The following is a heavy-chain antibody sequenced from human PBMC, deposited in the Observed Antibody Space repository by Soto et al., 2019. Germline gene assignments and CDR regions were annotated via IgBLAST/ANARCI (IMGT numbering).Heavy chain of an antibody. CDR2: ISAYNGNT. CDR3: ARGEKLAYYYYYMDV. Sequence: ASVKVSCKASGYTFTSYGISWVRQAPGQGLEWMGWISAYNGNTNYAQKLQGRVTMTTDTSTSTAYMELRSLRSDDTAVYYCARGEKLAYYYYYMDVWGKGTPVTVSS. J-gene: IGHJ6*03. D-gene: IGHD6-13*01. V-gene: IGHV1-18*01. CDR1: GYTFTSYG.